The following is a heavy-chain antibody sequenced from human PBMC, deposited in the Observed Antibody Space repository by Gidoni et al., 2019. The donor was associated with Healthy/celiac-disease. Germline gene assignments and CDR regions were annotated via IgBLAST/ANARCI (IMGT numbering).Heavy chain of an antibody. CDR1: GFTFSSHG. CDR2: IWYDGINK. CDR3: ARGYCSGGSCPLGFDP. D-gene: IGHD2-15*01. Sequence: QVQLVESGGGVVQPGRSLRLSCAASGFTFSSHGMHWCRQDPGKGLEWVAVIWYDGINKYYADSVKGRFTISRDNSKNTLYLQMNSLRAEDTAVYYCARGYCSGGSCPLGFDPWGQGTLVTVSS. V-gene: IGHV3-33*01. J-gene: IGHJ5*02.